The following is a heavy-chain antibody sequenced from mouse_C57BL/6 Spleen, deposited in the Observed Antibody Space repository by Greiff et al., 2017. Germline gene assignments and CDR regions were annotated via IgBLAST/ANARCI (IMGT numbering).Heavy chain of an antibody. CDR1: GFNITDYY. Sequence: VQLQQSGAELVKPGASVKLSCTASGFNITDYYMHWVKQRTEQGLEWIGRIDPEDGDTKYAPKFQGKATIKADPSSNTAYLQLSSLTSEDTAVYYCARGGAHYYGSSKYYFDYWGQGTTLTVSS. V-gene: IGHV14-2*01. CDR3: ARGGAHYYGSSKYYFDY. D-gene: IGHD1-1*01. J-gene: IGHJ2*01. CDR2: IDPEDGDT.